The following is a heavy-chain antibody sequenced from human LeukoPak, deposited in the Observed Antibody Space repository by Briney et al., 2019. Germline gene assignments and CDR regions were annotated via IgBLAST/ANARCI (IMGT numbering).Heavy chain of an antibody. D-gene: IGHD3-10*01. Sequence: GGSLRLSCAASGFTVSSNYMSWVRQAAGKGLAGVSVIYSGGSTYYADSVTGRFSISRDNSKNTLYLQVNSLRAEDTAVYYCARDSMVRGVMAYAFDIWGQGTMVTVSS. V-gene: IGHV3-53*01. CDR1: GFTVSSNY. J-gene: IGHJ3*02. CDR2: IYSGGST. CDR3: ARDSMVRGVMAYAFDI.